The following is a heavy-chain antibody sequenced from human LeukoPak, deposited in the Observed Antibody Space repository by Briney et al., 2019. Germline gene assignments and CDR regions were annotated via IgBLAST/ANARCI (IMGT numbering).Heavy chain of an antibody. CDR1: GGSISSYY. J-gene: IGHJ4*02. D-gene: IGHD5-18*01. CDR2: IYYTGAT. V-gene: IGHV4-59*01. CDR3: GRAGYSYGTGYYFDC. Sequence: SETLSLTCTVSGGSISSYYWSWIRLPPGKGLEWIGYIYYTGATYYNPSLKSRVTISLDTSKNQFSLKLSSVTATDAAVYYCGRAGYSYGTGYYFDCWGQGALVTVSA.